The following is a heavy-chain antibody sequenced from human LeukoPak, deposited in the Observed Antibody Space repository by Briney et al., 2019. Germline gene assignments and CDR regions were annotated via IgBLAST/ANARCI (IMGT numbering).Heavy chain of an antibody. CDR3: ARGTKYSSSWYGFDY. V-gene: IGHV1-18*01. Sequence: AAVKVSCKASGSTFTSYGISWVRQAPGQGLEWMGWISAYNGNTNYEPNLQGRGTMTTDTSTSTAYMELRSLRSDDTAVYYGARGTKYSSSWYGFDYWGQGTLVTVSS. J-gene: IGHJ4*02. D-gene: IGHD6-13*01. CDR2: ISAYNGNT. CDR1: GSTFTSYG.